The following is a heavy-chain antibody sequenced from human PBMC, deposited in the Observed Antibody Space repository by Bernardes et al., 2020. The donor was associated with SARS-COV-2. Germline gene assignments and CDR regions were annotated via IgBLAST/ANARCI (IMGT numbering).Heavy chain of an antibody. CDR3: ARDLGVVAARTDDAFDI. Sequence: GSLRLSCAASGFTFSSYGMHWVRQAPGKGLEWVAVIWYDGSNKYYADSVKGRFIISRDNSKNTLYLQMNSLRAEDTAVYYCARDLGVVAARTDDAFDIWGQGTMVTVSS. CDR1: GFTFSSYG. D-gene: IGHD2-15*01. V-gene: IGHV3-33*01. J-gene: IGHJ3*02. CDR2: IWYDGSNK.